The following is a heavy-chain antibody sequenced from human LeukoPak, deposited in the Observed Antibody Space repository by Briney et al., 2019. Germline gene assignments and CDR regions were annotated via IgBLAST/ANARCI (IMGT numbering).Heavy chain of an antibody. CDR2: IYSGGST. D-gene: IGHD5-12*01. V-gene: IGHV3-66*01. CDR3: ARDLSGPLDY. Sequence: GGSLRLSCAASGFTVSHNYMSWVRQAPGKGLEWASVIYSGGSTNYADSVKGRFTISRDNSKNTLYLQMNSLRAEDTAVYYCARDLSGPLDYWGQGTLVTVSS. J-gene: IGHJ4*02. CDR1: GFTVSHNY.